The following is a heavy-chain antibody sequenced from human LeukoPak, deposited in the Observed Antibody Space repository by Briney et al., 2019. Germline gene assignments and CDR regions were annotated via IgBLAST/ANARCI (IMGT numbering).Heavy chain of an antibody. CDR2: ISGSGGRT. V-gene: IGHV3-23*01. Sequence: GGSLRLSCAVSGFTFSSYAMSWVRQAPGKGLEGVSGISGSGGRTYYADSVKDHFTISRDNSKNTLYLQMNSLRAEDTAVYYCAKNPPGTVVLPGGYFNYYGVDVWGKGTTVTVSS. CDR3: AKNPPGTVVLPGGYFNYYGVDV. D-gene: IGHD2-2*01. CDR1: GFTFSSYA. J-gene: IGHJ6*04.